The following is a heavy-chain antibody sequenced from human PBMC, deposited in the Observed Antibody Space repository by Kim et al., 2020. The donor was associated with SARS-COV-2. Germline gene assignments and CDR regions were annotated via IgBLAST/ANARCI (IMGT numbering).Heavy chain of an antibody. CDR1: GGSVSSGSFY. V-gene: IGHV4-61*01. CDR2: IYSSGST. Sequence: SETLSLTCSVSGGSVSSGSFYWSWIRQPPGKGLEWIGYIYSSGSTNYNPSLKSRVTISADTSENQFSLKVSSVTAADTAVYYCARESTGWISVPSYWGQGAVVTVSS. J-gene: IGHJ4*02. CDR3: ARESTGWISVPSY. D-gene: IGHD5-12*01.